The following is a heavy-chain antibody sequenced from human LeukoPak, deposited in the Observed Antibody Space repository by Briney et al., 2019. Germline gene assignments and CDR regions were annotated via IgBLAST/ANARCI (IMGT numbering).Heavy chain of an antibody. J-gene: IGHJ3*02. V-gene: IGHV3-30*02. D-gene: IGHD2-21*01. CDR3: LTIVETDLDAFDI. CDR1: GFGFSSYA. CDR2: IRHDGSHH. Sequence: PGESLRLSCAASGFGFSSYAMHWVRQAPGKGLEWVAFIRHDGSHHYHGDSVKGRFTISRDNAKSTLYLQMNSLRAEDTAVYYCLTIVETDLDAFDIWGQGTKVTVSS.